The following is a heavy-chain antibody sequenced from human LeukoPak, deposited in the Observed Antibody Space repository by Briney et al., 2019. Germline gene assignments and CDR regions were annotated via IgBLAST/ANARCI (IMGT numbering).Heavy chain of an antibody. CDR2: INPSGGST. Sequence: GASVKVSCKASGYTFTYYYMHWVRQAPGQGLEWMGIINPSGGSTSYAQKFQGRVTMTTDTSASTAYMELRSLRSDDTAVYYCARASDLDSFDYWGQGTLVTVSS. CDR1: GYTFTYYY. J-gene: IGHJ4*02. CDR3: ARASDLDSFDY. V-gene: IGHV1-46*01.